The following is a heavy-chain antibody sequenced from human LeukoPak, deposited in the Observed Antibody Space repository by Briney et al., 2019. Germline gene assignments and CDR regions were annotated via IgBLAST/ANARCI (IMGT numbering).Heavy chain of an antibody. CDR3: AKGYCTNGVCYFDY. D-gene: IGHD2-8*01. CDR2: VSGSGGTT. V-gene: IGHV3-23*01. CDR1: GFTFSSYA. Sequence: GGSLRLSCAASGFTFSSYAMSWVRQAPGKGLEWVSAVSGSGGTTYYADSVKGRFTISRDNSKNTLYLQMNSLRAEDTAVYYCAKGYCTNGVCYFDYWGQGTLVTVSS. J-gene: IGHJ4*02.